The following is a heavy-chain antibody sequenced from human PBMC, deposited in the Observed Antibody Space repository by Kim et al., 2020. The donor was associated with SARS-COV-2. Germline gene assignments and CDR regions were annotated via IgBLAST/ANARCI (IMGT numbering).Heavy chain of an antibody. CDR3: TRRGDYYDKVPFDY. Sequence: GGSLRLSCTASGFTFGDYAMSWFRQAPGKGLEWVGFIRSKAYGGTTEYAASVKGRFTISRDDSKSIAYLQMNSLKTEDTAVYYCTRRGDYYDKVPFDYWGQGTLVTVSS. CDR1: GFTFGDYA. D-gene: IGHD3-22*01. CDR2: IRSKAYGGTT. V-gene: IGHV3-49*03. J-gene: IGHJ4*02.